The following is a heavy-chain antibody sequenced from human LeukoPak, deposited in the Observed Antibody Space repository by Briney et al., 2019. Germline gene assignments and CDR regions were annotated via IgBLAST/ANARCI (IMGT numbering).Heavy chain of an antibody. CDR3: AARKVRGVWFYLDY. Sequence: GGSLRLSCAASGFTFSSYDMDWVRQAPGKGLEWVAVVSYDGSNKYYANSVKGRFTISRDNSKNTLYLQMNSLRVEDTAVYFCAARKVRGVWFYLDYWGQGTLVTVSS. V-gene: IGHV3-30*03. CDR1: GFTFSSYD. CDR2: VSYDGSNK. J-gene: IGHJ4*02. D-gene: IGHD3-10*01.